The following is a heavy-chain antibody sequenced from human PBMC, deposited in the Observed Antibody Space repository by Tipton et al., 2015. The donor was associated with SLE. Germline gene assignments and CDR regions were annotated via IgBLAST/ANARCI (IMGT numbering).Heavy chain of an antibody. Sequence: PGLVKPSETLSLTCTVSGGSISSYYWSWIRQPPGKGLEWIGEINHSGSTNYNPSLKSRVTISVDTSKNQFSLKLSSVTAADTAVYYCARDSTDGDFPFGYWGQGTLVTVSS. CDR1: GGSISSYY. D-gene: IGHD4-17*01. CDR2: INHSGST. V-gene: IGHV4-59*12. J-gene: IGHJ4*02. CDR3: ARDSTDGDFPFGY.